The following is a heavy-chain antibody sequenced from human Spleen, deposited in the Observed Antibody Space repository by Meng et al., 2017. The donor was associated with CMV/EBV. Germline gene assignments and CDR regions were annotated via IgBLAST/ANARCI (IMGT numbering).Heavy chain of an antibody. Sequence: ASVKVSCKASGYTFTSYGISWVRQAPGQGLEWMGWINAYNGNTNYAQKLQGRVAMTTDTSTSTAYMELRSLRSDDTAVYYCARDKTVTNFDYWGQGTLVTVSS. CDR3: ARDKTVTNFDY. D-gene: IGHD4-17*01. V-gene: IGHV1-18*01. CDR2: INAYNGNT. CDR1: GYTFTSYG. J-gene: IGHJ4*02.